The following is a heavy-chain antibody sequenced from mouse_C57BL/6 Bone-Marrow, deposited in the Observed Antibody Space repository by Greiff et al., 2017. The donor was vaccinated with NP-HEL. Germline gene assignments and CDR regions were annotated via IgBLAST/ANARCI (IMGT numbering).Heavy chain of an antibody. Sequence: VKLMESGAELVRPGTSVKVSCKASGYAFTNYLIEWVKQRPGQGLEWIGVINPGSGGTNYNEKFKGKATLTADKSSSTAYMQLSSLTSEDSAVYFCARRGYSNYVDYYAMDYWGQGTSVTVSS. D-gene: IGHD2-5*01. V-gene: IGHV1-54*01. CDR2: INPGSGGT. CDR1: GYAFTNYL. CDR3: ARRGYSNYVDYYAMDY. J-gene: IGHJ4*01.